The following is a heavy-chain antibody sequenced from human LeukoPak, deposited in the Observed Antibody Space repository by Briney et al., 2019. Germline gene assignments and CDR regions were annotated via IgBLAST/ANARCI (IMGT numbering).Heavy chain of an antibody. D-gene: IGHD3-22*01. V-gene: IGHV1-46*01. CDR2: INPSGGST. CDR1: GYTFTSYY. Sequence: ASVKVSCKASGYTFTSYYVHWVRQAPGQGLEWMGIINPSGGSTSYAQKFQGRVTMTRDTSTSTVYMELSSLRSEDTAVYYCARADYYDSSGYYAFDAFDIWGQGTVVTVSS. CDR3: ARADYYDSSGYYAFDAFDI. J-gene: IGHJ3*02.